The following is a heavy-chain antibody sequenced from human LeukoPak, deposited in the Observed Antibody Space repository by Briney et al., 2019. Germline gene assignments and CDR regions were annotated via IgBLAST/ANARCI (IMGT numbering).Heavy chain of an antibody. Sequence: PSETLSLTCTVSGGSISSSSYYWGWIRQPPGKGLEWIGGIFYSGNTYYNPSLKSRVTMSVDTSKNQFSLKLSSVTAADTAVYYCARDGKSEVLRYFDWTNWLDPWGQGTLVTVSS. J-gene: IGHJ5*02. D-gene: IGHD3-9*01. CDR1: GGSISSSSYY. CDR3: ARDGKSEVLRYFDWTNWLDP. V-gene: IGHV4-39*07. CDR2: IFYSGNT.